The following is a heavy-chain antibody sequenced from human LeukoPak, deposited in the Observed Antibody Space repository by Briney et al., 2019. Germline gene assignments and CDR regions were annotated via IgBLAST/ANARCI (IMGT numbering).Heavy chain of an antibody. CDR1: GFTFSNAW. CDR2: IKSKTDGGTT. D-gene: IGHD6-19*01. Sequence: GGSLRLSCAASGFTFSNAWMSWVRQAPGKGLEWVGRIKSKTDGGTTDYAAPVKGRFTISRDDSKNTLYLQMNSLRAEDTAVYYCAKFGLPSSGWYFWYYYYYYMDVWGKGTTVTISS. V-gene: IGHV3-15*01. J-gene: IGHJ6*03. CDR3: AKFGLPSSGWYFWYYYYYYMDV.